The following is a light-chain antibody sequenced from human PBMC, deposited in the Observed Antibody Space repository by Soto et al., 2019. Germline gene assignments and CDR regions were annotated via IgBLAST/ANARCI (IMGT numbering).Light chain of an antibody. Sequence: QSALTQPASVSGSPGQSITIPCTGTSSDIGGYDHVSWYQQHPGKAPKLMVYDVSNRPSGVSDRFSGSKSANTASLTISGLQAEDEADYYCNSYTTSSSLYVFRTGTKLTVL. CDR1: SSDIGGYDH. V-gene: IGLV2-14*03. J-gene: IGLJ1*01. CDR2: DVS. CDR3: NSYTTSSSLYV.